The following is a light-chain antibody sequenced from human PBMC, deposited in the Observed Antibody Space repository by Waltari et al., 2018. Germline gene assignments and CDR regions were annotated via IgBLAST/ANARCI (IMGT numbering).Light chain of an antibody. CDR1: ESHTSSS. J-gene: IGKJ4*01. CDR3: QQYDGEVVT. V-gene: IGKV3-20*01. Sequence: FSSGRESHTSSSLTAYQQQRGQAPRLLLYDTSSRATGIPARCSGGGSGTAFTTTISSLEPEDFAVYYCQQYDGEVVTFGGGTKVEI. CDR2: DTS.